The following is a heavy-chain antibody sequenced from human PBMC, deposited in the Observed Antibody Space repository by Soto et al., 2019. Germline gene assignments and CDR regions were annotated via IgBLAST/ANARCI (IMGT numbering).Heavy chain of an antibody. CDR1: GGSIRSGDYY. CDR3: AREAPGVGRFYFDY. V-gene: IGHV4-30-4*01. Sequence: PSETLSLTCTVSGGSIRSGDYYWSWIRQPPGKGLEWIGYIYYSGSTYYNPSLKSRVTISVDTSKNQFSLKLSSVTAADTAVYYCAREAPGVGRFYFDYWGQGTLVTVSS. CDR2: IYYSGST. J-gene: IGHJ4*02. D-gene: IGHD3-10*01.